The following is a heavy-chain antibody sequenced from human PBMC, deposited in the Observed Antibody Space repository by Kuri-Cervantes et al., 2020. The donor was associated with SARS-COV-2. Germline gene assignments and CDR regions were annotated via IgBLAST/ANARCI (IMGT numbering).Heavy chain of an antibody. V-gene: IGHV4-4*02. J-gene: IGHJ6*02. CDR2: IYHSGGT. D-gene: IGHD3-9*01. Sequence: GSLRLSCAVSGGSISSSNWWSWVRQPPGKGLEWIGEIYHSGGTNYNPSLKSRVTISVDTSKNQFSLKLSSVTAADTAVYYCARHFSWGSGEKYYDILTRPDYGMDVWGQGTTVTVSS. CDR3: ARHFSWGSGEKYYDILTRPDYGMDV. CDR1: GGSISSSNW.